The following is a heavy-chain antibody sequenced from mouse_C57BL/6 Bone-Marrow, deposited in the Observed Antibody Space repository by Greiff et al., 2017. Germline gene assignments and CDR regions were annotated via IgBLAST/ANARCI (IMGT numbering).Heavy chain of an antibody. V-gene: IGHV1-81*01. CDR2: IYPRSGNT. Sequence: VKLQESGAELARPGASVKLSCKASGYTFTSYGISWVKQRTGQGLEWIGEIYPRSGNTYYNEKFKGKATLTADKSSSTAYMELRSLTSEDSAVYFCASPIYYGTAWFAYGGQGTRVTVSA. CDR3: ASPIYYGTAWFAY. J-gene: IGHJ3*01. CDR1: GYTFTSYG. D-gene: IGHD2-1*01.